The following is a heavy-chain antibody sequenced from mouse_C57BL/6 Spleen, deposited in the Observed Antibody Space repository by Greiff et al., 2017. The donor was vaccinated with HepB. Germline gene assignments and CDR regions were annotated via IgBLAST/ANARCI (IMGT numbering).Heavy chain of an antibody. CDR1: GYAFTNYL. J-gene: IGHJ2*01. Sequence: QVQLKESGAELVRPGTSVKVSCKASGYAFTNYLIEWVKQRPGQGLEWIGVINPGSGGTNYNEKFKGKATLTADKSSSTAYMQLSSLTSEDSAVYFCAREEGYDGYYDYWGQGTTLTVSS. V-gene: IGHV1-54*01. CDR3: AREEGYDGYYDY. CDR2: INPGSGGT. D-gene: IGHD2-3*01.